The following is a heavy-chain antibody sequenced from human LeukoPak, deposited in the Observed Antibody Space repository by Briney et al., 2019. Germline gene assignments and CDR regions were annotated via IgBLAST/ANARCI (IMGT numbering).Heavy chain of an antibody. CDR2: IYSGGST. CDR1: GFTVSSNF. Sequence: PGGSLRLSCAASGFTVSSNFMSWVRQAPGKGLEWVSVIYSGGSTYYADSVKGRFTISRDNSKDTLYLQMNGLRVEDTAVYYCAKGGDLRTTVTFVHYWGQGTLVTVSS. CDR3: AKGGDLRTTVTFVHY. V-gene: IGHV3-53*01. J-gene: IGHJ4*02. D-gene: IGHD4-17*01.